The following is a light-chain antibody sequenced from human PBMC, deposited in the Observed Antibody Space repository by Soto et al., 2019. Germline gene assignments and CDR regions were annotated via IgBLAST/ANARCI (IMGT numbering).Light chain of an antibody. J-gene: IGLJ1*01. CDR2: EGS. Sequence: QAVVTQPASVSGSPGQSITISCTGTSSDVGGYKLVSWYQQHPGAAPKLIIYEGSKRPSGVSIRFSASRSGNTASLTISGLQAEDEADYYCCSYGGSSTYVFGTGTKLTVL. CDR3: CSYGGSSTYV. V-gene: IGLV2-23*01. CDR1: SSDVGGYKL.